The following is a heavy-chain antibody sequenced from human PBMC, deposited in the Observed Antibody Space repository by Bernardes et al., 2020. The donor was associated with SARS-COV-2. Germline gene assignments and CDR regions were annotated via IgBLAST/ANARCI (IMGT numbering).Heavy chain of an antibody. CDR2: INHSGST. CDR1: GGSFSGYY. D-gene: IGHD5-18*01. V-gene: IGHV4-34*01. J-gene: IGHJ4*02. Sequence: SETLSLTCAVYGGSFSGYYWSWIRQPPGKGLEWIGEINHSGSTNYNPSLKSRVTISVDTSKNQFSLKLSSVTAADTAVYYCARGPSLRGYSYGYGGRVLNYFDYWGQGTLVTVSS. CDR3: ARGPSLRGYSYGYGGRVLNYFDY.